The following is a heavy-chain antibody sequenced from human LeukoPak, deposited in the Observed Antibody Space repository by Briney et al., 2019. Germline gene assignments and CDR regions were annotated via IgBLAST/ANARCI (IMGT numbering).Heavy chain of an antibody. CDR1: GGSISSSSYY. Sequence: PSETLSLTCTVSGGSISSSSYYWGWIRQPPGKGLEWIGSIYYSGSTYYNPSLKSRVTISVDTSKNQFSLKLSSVTAADTAVYYCARVRTGDNRPHWLDPWGQGTLVTVSS. J-gene: IGHJ5*02. CDR3: ARVRTGDNRPHWLDP. CDR2: IYYSGST. V-gene: IGHV4-39*07. D-gene: IGHD2-21*02.